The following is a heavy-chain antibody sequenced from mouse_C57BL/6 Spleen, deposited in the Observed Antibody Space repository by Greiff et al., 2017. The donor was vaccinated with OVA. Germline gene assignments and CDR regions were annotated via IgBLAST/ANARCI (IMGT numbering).Heavy chain of an antibody. CDR3: VRQGYGYDRASLLDAMDY. Sequence: EVKLVESGGGLVQPKGSLKLSCAASGFSFNTYAMNWVRQAPGKGLEWVARIRSKSNNYATYYADSVKDRITISRDNSESILYLQMNNLKTDDTAMYYCVRQGYGYDRASLLDAMDYWGQGTSVTVSS. V-gene: IGHV10-1*01. CDR2: IRSKSNNYAT. CDR1: GFSFNTYA. D-gene: IGHD2-2*01. J-gene: IGHJ4*01.